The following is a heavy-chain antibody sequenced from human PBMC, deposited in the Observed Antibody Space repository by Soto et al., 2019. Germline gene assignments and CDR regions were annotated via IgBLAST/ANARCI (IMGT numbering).Heavy chain of an antibody. V-gene: IGHV4-59*08. Sequence: SETLSLTCTVSGGSISSYYWSWIRQPPGKGLEWIGYIYYSGSTNYNPSLKSRVTISVDTSKNQFSLKLSSVTAADTAVYYCARQGGDFWSGETSYYYYYMDVWGKGTTVTVSS. D-gene: IGHD3-3*01. CDR2: IYYSGST. CDR1: GGSISSYY. CDR3: ARQGGDFWSGETSYYYYYMDV. J-gene: IGHJ6*03.